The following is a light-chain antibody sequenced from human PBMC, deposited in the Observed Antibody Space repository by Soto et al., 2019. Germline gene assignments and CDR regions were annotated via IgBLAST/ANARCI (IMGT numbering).Light chain of an antibody. CDR3: QQGNSFPIT. V-gene: IGKV1D-12*01. Sequence: DIQMTQSPSSVSASVGDRVTITCRASQFISSWLAWYQQKPGKAPVLLIYATSSLQSGVPSRFSGSGSGTDFTLTISSLQPEDFATYYCQQGNSFPITFGHGTRLEIK. CDR1: QFISSW. J-gene: IGKJ5*01. CDR2: ATS.